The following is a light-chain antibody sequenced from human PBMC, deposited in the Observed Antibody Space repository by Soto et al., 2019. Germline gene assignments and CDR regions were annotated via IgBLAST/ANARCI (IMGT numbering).Light chain of an antibody. V-gene: IGLV2-14*01. CDR3: SSYTISSPHVV. J-gene: IGLJ2*01. CDR2: DVS. Sequence: QSALTQPASVSGSPGQSITISCTGISSDVGGYNYVSWYQRHPGKAPKLMIYDVSNRPSGVSNRFSGSKSGNTASLTISGLQAEDEADYYCSSYTISSPHVVFGGRTKLTVL. CDR1: SSDVGGYNY.